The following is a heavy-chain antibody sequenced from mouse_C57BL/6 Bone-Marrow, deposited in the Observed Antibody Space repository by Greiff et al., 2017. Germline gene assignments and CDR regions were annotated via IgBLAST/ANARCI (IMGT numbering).Heavy chain of an antibody. V-gene: IGHV1-69*01. CDR3: ATGNFDY. Sequence: QVQLQQPGAELVMPGASVKLSCKASGYTFTSYWMHWVKQRPGQGLEWIGEIDPSDSYTNYNQKFKGKSTLTVDKSSSTAYMQLCSLTSEDSAVYYCATGNFDYWGQGTTLTVSS. J-gene: IGHJ2*01. CDR1: GYTFTSYW. CDR2: IDPSDSYT.